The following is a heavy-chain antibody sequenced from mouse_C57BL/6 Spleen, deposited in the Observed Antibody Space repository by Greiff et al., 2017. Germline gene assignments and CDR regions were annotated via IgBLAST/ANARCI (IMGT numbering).Heavy chain of an antibody. CDR2: FYPGSGSI. J-gene: IGHJ3*01. CDR3: ARHEGLDYGRAWFAY. D-gene: IGHD1-1*01. CDR1: GYTFTEYT. V-gene: IGHV1-62-2*01. Sequence: QVHVKQSGAELVKPGASVKLSCKASGYTFTEYTIHWVKQRSGQGLEWIGWFYPGSGSIKYNEKFKDKATLTADKSSSTVYMELSRLTSEDSAVYFCARHEGLDYGRAWFAYWGQGTLVTVSA.